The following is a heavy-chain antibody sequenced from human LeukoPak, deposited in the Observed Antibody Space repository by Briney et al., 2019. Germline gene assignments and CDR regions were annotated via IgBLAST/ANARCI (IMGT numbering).Heavy chain of an antibody. J-gene: IGHJ4*02. V-gene: IGHV3-23*01. D-gene: IGHD3-22*01. CDR3: TTGQDYYDSSGYYGDY. CDR2: ISGSGGST. CDR1: GFTFSSSA. Sequence: GGSLRLSCAASGFTFSSSAMSWVRQAPGKGLEWVSAISGSGGSTYYADSVKGRFTISRDNSKNTLYLQMNSLRAEDTAVYYCTTGQDYYDSSGYYGDYWGQGTLVTVSS.